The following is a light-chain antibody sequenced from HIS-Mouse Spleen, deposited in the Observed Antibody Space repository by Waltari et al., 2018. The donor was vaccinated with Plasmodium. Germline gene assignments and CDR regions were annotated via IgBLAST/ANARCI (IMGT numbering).Light chain of an antibody. CDR1: ALPKKY. Sequence: SYELTQPPSLSVSPGQTARIPCSGAALPKKYAYWYQQKSGQAPVLVIYEDSKRPSGIPERFSGSSSGTMATLTISGAQVEDEADYYCYSTDSSGNHRVFGGGTKLTVL. CDR2: EDS. CDR3: YSTDSSGNHRV. V-gene: IGLV3-10*01. J-gene: IGLJ3*02.